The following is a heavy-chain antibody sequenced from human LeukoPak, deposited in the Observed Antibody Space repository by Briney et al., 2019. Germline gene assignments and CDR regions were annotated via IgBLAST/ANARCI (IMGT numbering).Heavy chain of an antibody. J-gene: IGHJ4*02. CDR1: GFTFSTYE. CDR3: AALWSFDY. CDR2: ISSNGKTI. Sequence: PGGSLRLSCAASGFTFSTYEVNWVRQAPGKGLEWISYISSNGKTIYYSDSVKGRFTISRDNAKNSLYLQMNSLRAEDTAVYYCAALWSFDYWGQGTLVSVSS. D-gene: IGHD2-21*01. V-gene: IGHV3-48*03.